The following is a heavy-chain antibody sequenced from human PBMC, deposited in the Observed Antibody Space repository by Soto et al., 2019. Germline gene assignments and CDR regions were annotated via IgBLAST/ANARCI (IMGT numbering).Heavy chain of an antibody. CDR1: GGSIGSSSYY. J-gene: IGHJ4*02. D-gene: IGHD2-8*02. CDR3: ARDKITGLFDY. Sequence: SSETLSLTCTVSGGSIGSSSYYWGWIRQPPGKGLEWIGSIYDRGSTYSNPSLKSRLTTSLDTSKNQFSLKLTSVTAADTAVYYCARDKITGLFDYWGQGTLVTVSS. CDR2: IYDRGST. V-gene: IGHV4-39*02.